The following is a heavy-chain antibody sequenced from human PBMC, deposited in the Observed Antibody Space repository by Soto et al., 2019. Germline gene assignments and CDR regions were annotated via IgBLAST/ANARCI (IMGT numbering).Heavy chain of an antibody. CDR2: INPRGGSP. Sequence: QVQLVQSGAEVKKPGASVKVSCKASGYTFISNYIHWVRQAAGQGLEWMGIINPRGGSPTYAQRFQGRVIMTRDTSTSTVSMELSSLRSEDTAVYYCAMAFNNWFDPWGQGTLVTVSS. D-gene: IGHD2-8*01. CDR1: GYTFISNY. J-gene: IGHJ5*02. CDR3: AMAFNNWFDP. V-gene: IGHV1-46*01.